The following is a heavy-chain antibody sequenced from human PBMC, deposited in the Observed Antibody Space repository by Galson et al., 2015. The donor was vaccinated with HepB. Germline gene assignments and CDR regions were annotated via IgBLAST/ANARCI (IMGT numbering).Heavy chain of an antibody. V-gene: IGHV3-7*03. J-gene: IGHJ5*02. CDR2: IKQDGSEK. Sequence: SLRLSCAASGFTFSSYWMSWVRQAPGKGLEWVANIKQDGSEKYYVDSVKGRFTISRDNAKNSLYLQMNSLRAEDTAVYYCARDRGITMVRGVGWFDPWGQGTLVTVSS. CDR1: GFTFSSYW. D-gene: IGHD3-10*01. CDR3: ARDRGITMVRGVGWFDP.